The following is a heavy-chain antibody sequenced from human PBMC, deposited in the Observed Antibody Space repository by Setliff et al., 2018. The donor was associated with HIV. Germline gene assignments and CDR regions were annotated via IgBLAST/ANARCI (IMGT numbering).Heavy chain of an antibody. CDR3: ARIYDFWSGYQNYYHYYMDV. CDR1: GFIFSSYA. CDR2: IKQDGSDK. J-gene: IGHJ6*03. Sequence: GGSLRLSCAASGFIFSSYAMSWVRQAPGKGLEWVAKIKQDGSDKYYVDSVKGRFTISRDNAKNSLYLQMNSLRAEDTAVFYCARIYDFWSGYQNYYHYYMDVWGKGTTVTVSS. V-gene: IGHV3-7*01. D-gene: IGHD3-3*01.